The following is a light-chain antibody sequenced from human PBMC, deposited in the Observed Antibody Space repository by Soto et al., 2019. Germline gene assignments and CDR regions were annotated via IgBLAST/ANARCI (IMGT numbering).Light chain of an antibody. J-gene: IGKJ1*01. CDR2: AAS. CDR1: HNTRGY. Sequence: DIQMTQSPSSLSASVRDSVTITCRASHNTRGYLNWYQQKPGKAPKLLIYAASSLQSGIPSRFSGSGSGTDFTLTISSLQPEDFAVYICHQDFNLPWTFGQGTKVDIK. CDR3: HQDFNLPWT. V-gene: IGKV1-39*01.